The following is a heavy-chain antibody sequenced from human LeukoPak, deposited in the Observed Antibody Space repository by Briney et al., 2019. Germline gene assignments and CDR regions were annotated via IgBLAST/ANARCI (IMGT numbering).Heavy chain of an antibody. CDR3: ARGIVGATFDY. D-gene: IGHD1-26*01. J-gene: IGHJ4*02. CDR2: IYYSGST. V-gene: IGHV4-59*01. Sequence: SETLSLTCTVSGGSISSYYWSWIRQPPGKGLEWIGYIYYSGSTNYNPSLKSRVTISVDTSKNQFSLKLSSVTAADTAVYYCARGIVGATFDYWGQGTLVTVSS. CDR1: GGSISSYY.